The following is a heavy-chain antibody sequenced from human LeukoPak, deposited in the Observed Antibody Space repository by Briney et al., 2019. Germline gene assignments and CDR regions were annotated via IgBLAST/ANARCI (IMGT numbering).Heavy chain of an antibody. J-gene: IGHJ6*02. CDR3: ARASFYCSSTSCSGAYGMDV. D-gene: IGHD2-2*01. Sequence: SQTLSLTCAVSGGSISSGGYSWSWIRQPPGKGLEWIGYIYHSGSTYYNPSLKSRVTISVDRSKNQFSLKLSSVTAADTAVYYCARASFYCSSTSCSGAYGMDVWGQGTTVTVSS. CDR1: GGSISSGGYS. V-gene: IGHV4-30-2*01. CDR2: IYHSGST.